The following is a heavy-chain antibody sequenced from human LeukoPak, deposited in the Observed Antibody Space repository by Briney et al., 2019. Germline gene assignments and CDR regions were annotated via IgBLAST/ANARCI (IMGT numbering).Heavy chain of an antibody. CDR2: INPNSGGT. D-gene: IGHD2-15*01. CDR1: GYTFTGYY. Sequence: EASVKVSRKASGYTFTGYYMHWVRQAPGQGLEWMGWINPNSGGTNYAQKFQGRVTMTRDTSISTAYMELSRLRSDDTAVYYCARRMENCSGGSCYPYYFDYWGQGTLVTVSS. V-gene: IGHV1-2*02. J-gene: IGHJ4*02. CDR3: ARRMENCSGGSCYPYYFDY.